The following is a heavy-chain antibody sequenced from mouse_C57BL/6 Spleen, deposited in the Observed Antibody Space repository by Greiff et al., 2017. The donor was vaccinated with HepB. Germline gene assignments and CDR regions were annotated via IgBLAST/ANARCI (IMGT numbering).Heavy chain of an antibody. CDR2: INPNNGGT. Sequence: EVKLQQSGPELVKPGASVKISCKASGYTFTDYYMNWVKQSHGKSLEWIGDINPNNGGTSYNQKFKGKATLTVDKSSSTAYMELRSLTSEDSAVYYCAGGYYYGSIYWYFDVWGTGTTVTVSS. D-gene: IGHD1-1*01. CDR3: AGGYYYGSIYWYFDV. V-gene: IGHV1-26*01. J-gene: IGHJ1*03. CDR1: GYTFTDYY.